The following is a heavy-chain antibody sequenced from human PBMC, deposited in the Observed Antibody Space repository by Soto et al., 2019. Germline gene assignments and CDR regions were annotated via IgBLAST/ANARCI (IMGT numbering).Heavy chain of an antibody. J-gene: IGHJ4*02. CDR2: INSDGSNI. CDR3: VRGYGGGVNCYSYDY. CDR1: GFTLSSYW. Sequence: EVQLVESGGGLVQPGGSLRLSCAASGFTLSSYWMHWVRQAPGKGLVWVSRINSDGSNIRYADSVKGRFTISRDDAQNTLSLQMNSLRAEDTAVYYCVRGYGGGVNCYSYDYWGQGTLVTVSS. D-gene: IGHD2-15*01. V-gene: IGHV3-74*01.